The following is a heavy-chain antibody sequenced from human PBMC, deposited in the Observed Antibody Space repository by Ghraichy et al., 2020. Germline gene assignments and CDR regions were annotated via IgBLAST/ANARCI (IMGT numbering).Heavy chain of an antibody. Sequence: SETLSLTCTVSGGSISSYYWSWIRQPPGKGLEWIGYIYYSGSTNYNPSLKSRVTISVDTSKNQFSLKLSSVTAADTAVYYCAREGGGWYATNPIDAFDIWGQGTMVTVSS. J-gene: IGHJ3*02. D-gene: IGHD6-19*01. CDR1: GGSISSYY. V-gene: IGHV4-59*01. CDR3: AREGGGWYATNPIDAFDI. CDR2: IYYSGST.